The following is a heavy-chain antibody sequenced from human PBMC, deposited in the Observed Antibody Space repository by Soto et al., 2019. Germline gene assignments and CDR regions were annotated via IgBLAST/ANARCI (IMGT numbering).Heavy chain of an antibody. CDR1: GFTFSSYA. Sequence: GGSLRLSCAASGFTFSSYAMHWVRQAPGKGLEWVAVISYDGSNKYYADSVKGRFTISRDNSKNTLYLQMNSLRAEDTAVYYCASDMGRGIVLVPAAISYGMDVWGQGTTVTVSS. D-gene: IGHD2-2*01. V-gene: IGHV3-30-3*01. J-gene: IGHJ6*02. CDR3: ASDMGRGIVLVPAAISYGMDV. CDR2: ISYDGSNK.